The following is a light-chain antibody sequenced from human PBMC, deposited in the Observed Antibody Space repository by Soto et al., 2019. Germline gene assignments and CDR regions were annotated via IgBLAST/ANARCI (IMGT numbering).Light chain of an antibody. J-gene: IGLJ1*01. CDR1: SSDVGGYNY. Sequence: QPLLTPHTSASGSPGQSVAISCTATSSDVGGYNYVSWYQQHPGKAPKLMIYEVNKRPSGVPDRFSGSKSGNTASLTVSGLQAEDEADYYCSSYAGSSNVFGTGTKVTVL. CDR2: EVN. V-gene: IGLV2-8*01. CDR3: SSYAGSSNV.